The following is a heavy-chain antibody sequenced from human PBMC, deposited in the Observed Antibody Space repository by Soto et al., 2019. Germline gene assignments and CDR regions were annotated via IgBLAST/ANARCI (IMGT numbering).Heavy chain of an antibody. Sequence: PGGSLRLSCAASGFTFSSYAMHWVRQAPGKGLEWVAVISYDGSNKYYADSVKGRFTISRDNSKNTLYLQMNSLRAEDTAVYYCAREDTAMVPLGYYYYYGMVVWGPGTTVTVSS. D-gene: IGHD5-18*01. CDR1: GFTFSSYA. CDR2: ISYDGSNK. V-gene: IGHV3-30-3*01. J-gene: IGHJ6*02. CDR3: AREDTAMVPLGYYYYYGMVV.